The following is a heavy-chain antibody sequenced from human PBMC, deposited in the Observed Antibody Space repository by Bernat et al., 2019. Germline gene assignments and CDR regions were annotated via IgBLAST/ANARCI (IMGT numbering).Heavy chain of an antibody. CDR2: IYYSGST. CDR1: GGSISSGSYY. Sequence: QLQLQESGPGLVKPSETLSLTCTVSGGSISSGSYYWGWIRQPPGKGLEWIGNIYYSGSTYYNPSLQSRVTISVDTSKNQFSLKLTSVTAADTAVYYCAGQFGYCSGGSCRHFDYWGQGTLVTVSS. J-gene: IGHJ4*02. CDR3: AGQFGYCSGGSCRHFDY. D-gene: IGHD2-15*01. V-gene: IGHV4-39*01.